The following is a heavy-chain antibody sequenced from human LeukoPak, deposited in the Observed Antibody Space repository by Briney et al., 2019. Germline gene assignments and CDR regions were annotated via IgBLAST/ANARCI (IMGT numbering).Heavy chain of an antibody. D-gene: IGHD4-17*01. CDR2: ISSNGGST. CDR3: ARDQGYGDYYDY. CDR1: GFTFSSYA. Sequence: GGSLRLSCAASGFTFSSYAMHWVRQAPGKGLEYVSAISSNGGSTYYANSVKGRFTISRDNSKNTLYLQMGSLRAEDMAVYYCARDQGYGDYYDYWGQGTLVTVSS. V-gene: IGHV3-64*01. J-gene: IGHJ4*02.